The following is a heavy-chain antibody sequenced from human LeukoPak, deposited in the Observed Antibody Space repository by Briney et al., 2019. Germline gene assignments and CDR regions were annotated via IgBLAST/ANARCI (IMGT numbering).Heavy chain of an antibody. J-gene: IGHJ4*02. CDR2: NNPNSGGT. D-gene: IGHD3-22*01. CDR3: ARAVYYDSSGYLGYFDY. CDR1: GYTFTGYY. Sequence: ASVKVSCKASGYTFTGYYMHWVRQAPAQGLEWMGWNNPNSGGTNYAQKFQGRVTMTRDTSISTAYMELSRLRSDDTAVYYCARAVYYDSSGYLGYFDYWGQGTLVTVSS. V-gene: IGHV1-2*02.